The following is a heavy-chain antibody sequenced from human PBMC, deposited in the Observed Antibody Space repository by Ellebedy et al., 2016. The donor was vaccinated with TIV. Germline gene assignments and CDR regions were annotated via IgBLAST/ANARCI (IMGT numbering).Heavy chain of an antibody. J-gene: IGHJ6*02. CDR3: AREGEAMIVVGPPYYYYGMDV. CDR1: GFTFSSYE. V-gene: IGHV3-48*03. Sequence: PGGSLRLSCAASGFTFSSYEMNRVRQAPGKWLEWVSYISSSGSTIYYADSVKGRFTISRDNAKNSLYLQMNSLRAEDTAVYYCAREGEAMIVVGPPYYYYGMDVWGQGTTVTVSS. CDR2: ISSSGSTI. D-gene: IGHD3-22*01.